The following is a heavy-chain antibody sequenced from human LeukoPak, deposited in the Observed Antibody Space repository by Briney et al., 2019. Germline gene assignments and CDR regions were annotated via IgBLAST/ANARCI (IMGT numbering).Heavy chain of an antibody. CDR2: ISGSGGST. CDR1: GFTFSSYA. D-gene: IGHD6-19*01. Sequence: GGSLRLSCAASGFTFSSYAMSWVRQAPGKGLEWVSAISGSGGSTYYADSGKGRFTISRDNSKNTLYLQMNSLRAEDTAVYYCAKDSAQWLVRGNFDYWGQGTLVTVSS. CDR3: AKDSAQWLVRGNFDY. V-gene: IGHV3-23*01. J-gene: IGHJ4*02.